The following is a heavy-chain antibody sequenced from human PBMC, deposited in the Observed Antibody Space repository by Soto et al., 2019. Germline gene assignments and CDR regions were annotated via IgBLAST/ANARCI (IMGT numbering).Heavy chain of an antibody. CDR1: GGSISSSSYY. J-gene: IGHJ5*02. CDR2: INHSGST. CDR3: ASGTLLGVGEVVLPHDP. Sequence: PSETLSLTGTVSGGSISSSSYYWSLIPEPRGKGLEWIGEINHSGSTNYNPSLEIRVTISVDTSKNQFSLKLSSGTAADSAVYYCASGTLLGVGEVVLPHDPWRQGTLVTVSS. D-gene: IGHD3-10*01. V-gene: IGHV4-39*07.